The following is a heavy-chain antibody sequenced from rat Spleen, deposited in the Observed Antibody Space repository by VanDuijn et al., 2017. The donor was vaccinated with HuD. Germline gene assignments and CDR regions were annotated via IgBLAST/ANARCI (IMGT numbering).Heavy chain of an antibody. Sequence: EVQLVESGGGLVQPGRSLKLSCAASGFTFSNYGMHWIRQAPTKGLEWVATISTGGGSTYYRDSVKGRFTISRDNAKSSLYLQMDSLQSEDTATYYCTTQWELYHWGQGVMVTVSS. V-gene: IGHV5-19*01. D-gene: IGHD5-1*01. CDR3: TTQWELYH. CDR2: ISTGGGST. J-gene: IGHJ2*01. CDR1: GFTFSNYG.